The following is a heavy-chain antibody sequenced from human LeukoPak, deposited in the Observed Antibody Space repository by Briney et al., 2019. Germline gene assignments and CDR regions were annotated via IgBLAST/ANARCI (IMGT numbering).Heavy chain of an antibody. CDR1: GFTFSSYS. V-gene: IGHV3-48*01. D-gene: IGHD6-6*01. J-gene: IGHJ4*02. CDR2: ITASGTAM. Sequence: GSLRLSCAASGFTFSSYSMNWVRQAPGKGLEWVSHITASGTAMFYADSVKGRFTISRDNAKNSLCLQMNSLRAEDTAVYYCARDPPYSGSHASATYIDDWGQGTLVTASS. CDR3: ARDPPYSGSHASATYIDD.